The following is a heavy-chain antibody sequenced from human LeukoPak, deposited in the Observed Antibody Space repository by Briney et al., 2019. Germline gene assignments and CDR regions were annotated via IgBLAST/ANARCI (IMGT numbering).Heavy chain of an antibody. Sequence: ASVKVSCKASGYTFTGYYMHWVRQAPGQGLEWMGWINPNSGGTNYAQKFQGRVTMTRDTSISTAYMELSRLRSDDTAVYYCARDYKGDFWSGYYNNWFDPWGQGTLVTVSS. CDR2: INPNSGGT. D-gene: IGHD3-3*01. CDR3: ARDYKGDFWSGYYNNWFDP. V-gene: IGHV1-2*02. CDR1: GYTFTGYY. J-gene: IGHJ5*02.